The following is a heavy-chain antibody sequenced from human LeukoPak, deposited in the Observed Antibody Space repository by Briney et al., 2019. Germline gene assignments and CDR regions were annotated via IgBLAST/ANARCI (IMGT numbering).Heavy chain of an antibody. CDR1: GFTFKNYA. J-gene: IGHJ4*02. D-gene: IGHD2-2*01. CDR3: AKDALSTVPEYYFDH. CDR2: ISASGGGT. V-gene: IGHV3-23*01. Sequence: PGRSLRLSCAASGFTFKNYAMTWVRQAPGKGLEWVSAISASGGGTDYADSVKGRFTISRDNSKSTLYLQMNSLRAEDTAVYYCAKDALSTVPEYYFDHWGQGTLVTVSS.